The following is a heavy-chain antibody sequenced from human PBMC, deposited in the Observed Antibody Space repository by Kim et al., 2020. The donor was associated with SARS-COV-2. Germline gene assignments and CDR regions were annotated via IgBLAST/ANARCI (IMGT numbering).Heavy chain of an antibody. J-gene: IGHJ4*02. V-gene: IGHV3-48*04. CDR3: ARDLGELKGLSPDY. CDR1: GFTFSSYS. D-gene: IGHD1-26*01. CDR2: ISSSSSTI. Sequence: GGSLRLSCAASGFTFSSYSMNWVRQAPGKGLEWVSYISSSSSTIYYADSVKGRFTISRDNAKNSLYLQMNSLRAEDTAVYYCARDLGELKGLSPDYWGQGTLVTVSS.